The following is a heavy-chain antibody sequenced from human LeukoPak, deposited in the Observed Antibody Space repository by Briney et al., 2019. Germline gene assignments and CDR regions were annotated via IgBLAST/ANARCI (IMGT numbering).Heavy chain of an antibody. CDR3: ARTSPTSHFDF. J-gene: IGHJ4*02. V-gene: IGHV3-74*01. D-gene: IGHD3-16*01. CDR1: GFTFTTYW. CDR2: INGDGRSS. Sequence: GGSLRLSCAASGFTFTTYWMHWVRQAPGKGLVWVSRINGDGRSSNYADSVKVRFTISRDNARNTLYLQMSSLRAEDTALYYCARTSPTSHFDFWGQGTLVTVSS.